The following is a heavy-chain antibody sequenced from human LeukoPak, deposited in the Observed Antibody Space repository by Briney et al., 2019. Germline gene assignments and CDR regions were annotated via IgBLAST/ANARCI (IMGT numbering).Heavy chain of an antibody. CDR2: ISSNSSTI. D-gene: IGHD3-10*01. CDR1: GFTFSSYS. J-gene: IGHJ4*02. V-gene: IGHV3-48*01. Sequence: PGRSLRLSCAASGFTFSSYSMNWVRQAPGKGLEWVSYISSNSSTIYYADSVKGRFTISRDNAKNSLYLQMNSLRAEDTAVYYCAKYYHGSGSPGYWGQGTLVTVSS. CDR3: AKYYHGSGSPGY.